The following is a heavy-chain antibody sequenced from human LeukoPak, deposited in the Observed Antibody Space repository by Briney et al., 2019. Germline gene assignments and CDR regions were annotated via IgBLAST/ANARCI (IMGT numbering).Heavy chain of an antibody. Sequence: PSETLSLTCSVSGGSLTGTTYYWAWIRQPPGKGLEWIGSVYYSGSTSYSPSLKSRVTISVDTSKNQFSLRLTSVTAADTSVYYCARNVSAGYFDYWGQGTLVTVSS. CDR2: VYYSGST. D-gene: IGHD2-8*01. V-gene: IGHV4-39*01. CDR1: GGSLTGTTYY. CDR3: ARNVSAGYFDY. J-gene: IGHJ4*02.